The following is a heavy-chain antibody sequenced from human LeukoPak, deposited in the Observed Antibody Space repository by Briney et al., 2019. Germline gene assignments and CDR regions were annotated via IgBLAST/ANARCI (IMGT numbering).Heavy chain of an antibody. CDR2: INHSEST. Sequence: PSETLSLTCAVYGGSFSGYYWCWIRKPPGKGLELMGVINHSESTIYYPSLNSRVTISVATSKIQCSLKLSSVTAEDTAVYYCARGPKFHLLGGLLTGHLTPFDYWGQGTLVTVSS. J-gene: IGHJ4*02. V-gene: IGHV4-34*01. D-gene: IGHD3-9*01. CDR3: ARGPKFHLLGGLLTGHLTPFDY. CDR1: GGSFSGYY.